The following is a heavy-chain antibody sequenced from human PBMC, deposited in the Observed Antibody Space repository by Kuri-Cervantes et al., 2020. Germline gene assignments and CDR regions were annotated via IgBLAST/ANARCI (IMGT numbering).Heavy chain of an antibody. Sequence: GGSLRLSCAASGFTFSSYWMHWVRQAPGKGLVWVSRINSDGSSTSYADSVKGRFTISRDNAKNSLYLQMNSLRDEDTAVYYCARDRGSSGYYPPWYFDLWGRGTLVTVSS. CDR2: INSDGSST. CDR3: ARDRGSSGYYPPWYFDL. V-gene: IGHV3-74*01. D-gene: IGHD3-22*01. J-gene: IGHJ2*01. CDR1: GFTFSSYW.